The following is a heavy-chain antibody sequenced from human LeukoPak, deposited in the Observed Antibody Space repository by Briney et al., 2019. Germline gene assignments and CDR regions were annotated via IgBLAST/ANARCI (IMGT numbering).Heavy chain of an antibody. CDR2: IRYDGSNK. CDR3: AKDRAYYDILTGLDY. V-gene: IGHV3-30*02. CDR1: GFTFSSYG. D-gene: IGHD3-9*01. J-gene: IGHJ4*02. Sequence: GGSLRLSCAASGFTFSSYGMHWVRQAPGKGLEGVAFIRYDGSNKYYADSVKGRFTISRDNSKNTLYLQMNSLRAEDTAVYYCAKDRAYYDILTGLDYWGQGTLVTVSS.